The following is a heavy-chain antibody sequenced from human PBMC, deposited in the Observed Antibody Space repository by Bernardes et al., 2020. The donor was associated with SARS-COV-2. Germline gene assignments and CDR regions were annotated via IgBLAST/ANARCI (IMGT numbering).Heavy chain of an antibody. Sequence: GGSLRLSCAASGFTLISYEMNWVRRAPGKGLEWISYIDTSGSTIYYADSVKGRFIISRDNAKNTLYLQMNSLRAEDTAVYYCAKDTMVQGVIITGFDYWGQGTLVTVSS. V-gene: IGHV3-48*03. CDR2: IDTSGSTI. CDR1: GFTLISYE. CDR3: AKDTMVQGVIITGFDY. J-gene: IGHJ4*02. D-gene: IGHD3-10*01.